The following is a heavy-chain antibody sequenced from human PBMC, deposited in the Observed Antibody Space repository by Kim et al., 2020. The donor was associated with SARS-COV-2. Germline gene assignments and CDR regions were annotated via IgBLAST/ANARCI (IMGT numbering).Heavy chain of an antibody. CDR2: TYYSGNT. CDR3: ARPLRNWYFDL. Sequence: SETLSLTCSVSGGSISSSDYYWGWIRQPPGKGLEWIATTYYSGNTYYNPSHKGRVTISVDTSKKQFSLRLSSVTAADAAVYYCARPLRNWYFDLWGRGTLVTVSS. J-gene: IGHJ2*01. V-gene: IGHV4-39*01. CDR1: GGSISSSDYY.